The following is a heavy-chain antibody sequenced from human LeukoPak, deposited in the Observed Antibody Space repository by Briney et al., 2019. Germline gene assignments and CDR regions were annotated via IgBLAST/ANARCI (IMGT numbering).Heavy chain of an antibody. J-gene: IGHJ4*02. CDR2: IYYRGST. CDR3: ARESRDVETEGFDY. Sequence: PSETPSLTCTVSGGSISSYYWSWIRQPPGKGLEWIGYIYYRGSTNYNPSLKSRVTISVDTSKNQFSLKLSSVTAADTAVYYCARESRDVETEGFDYWGQGTLVTVSS. D-gene: IGHD5-24*01. CDR1: GGSISSYY. V-gene: IGHV4-59*01.